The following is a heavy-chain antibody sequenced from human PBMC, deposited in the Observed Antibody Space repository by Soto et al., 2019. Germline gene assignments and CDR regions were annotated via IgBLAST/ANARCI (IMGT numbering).Heavy chain of an antibody. CDR3: AMGTDYGDEN. V-gene: IGHV4-59*01. Sequence: PSETLSVTCSVSGGSINSYYWSWIRQPPGKGLDWIGYIYHSGSTNYNPSLKSRVTISLDTSKNQFSLKLSSVTAADTAVYFCAMGTDYGDENWGQGTLVTVSS. J-gene: IGHJ4*02. CDR1: GGSINSYY. D-gene: IGHD4-17*01. CDR2: IYHSGST.